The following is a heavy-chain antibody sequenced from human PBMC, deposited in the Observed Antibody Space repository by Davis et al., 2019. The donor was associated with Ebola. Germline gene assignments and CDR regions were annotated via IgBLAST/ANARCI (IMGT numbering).Heavy chain of an antibody. J-gene: IGHJ6*02. CDR2: IKQDGSEK. Sequence: GESLKISCAASGFTFSSYSMNWVRQAPGKGLEWVANIKQDGSEKYYVDSVKGRFTISRDNAKNSLYLQMNSLRAEDTAVYYCASPSTPYYYCGMDVWGQGTTVTVSS. V-gene: IGHV3-7*01. CDR3: ASPSTPYYYCGMDV. CDR1: GFTFSSYS.